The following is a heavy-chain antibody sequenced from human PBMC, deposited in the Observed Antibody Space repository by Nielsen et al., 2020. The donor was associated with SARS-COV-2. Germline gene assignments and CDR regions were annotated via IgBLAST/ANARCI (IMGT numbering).Heavy chain of an antibody. J-gene: IGHJ4*02. CDR3: ARGVKPAYYYDSSGFNDY. CDR1: GGSFSGYY. Sequence: SETLSLTCAVYGGSFSGYYWSWIRQPPGKGLKWIGEINHSGSTNYNPSLKSRVTISVDTSKNQFSLKLSSVTAADTAVYYCARGVKPAYYYDSSGFNDYWGQGTLVTVSS. CDR2: INHSGST. D-gene: IGHD3-22*01. V-gene: IGHV4-34*01.